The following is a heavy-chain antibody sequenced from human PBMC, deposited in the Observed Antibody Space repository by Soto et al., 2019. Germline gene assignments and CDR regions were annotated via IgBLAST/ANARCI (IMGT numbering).Heavy chain of an antibody. CDR1: GYTLTELS. Sequence: GASVKVSCKVSGYTLTELSMHWVRQAPGKGLEWMGGFDPEDGETIYAQKFQGRVTMTEDTSTDTAYMELSSLRSEDTAVYYCATVNMIISSSSPFDYWGQGTLVTVSS. V-gene: IGHV1-24*01. D-gene: IGHD6-6*01. CDR2: FDPEDGET. J-gene: IGHJ4*02. CDR3: ATVNMIISSSSPFDY.